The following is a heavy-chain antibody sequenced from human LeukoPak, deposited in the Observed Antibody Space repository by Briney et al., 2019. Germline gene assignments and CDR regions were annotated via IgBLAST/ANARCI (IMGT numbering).Heavy chain of an antibody. V-gene: IGHV1-3*01. CDR1: GYTFTSYS. CDR2: INAGNGNT. D-gene: IGHD1-26*01. CDR3: ARFLGGSYGMDV. Sequence: GASVKVSCTASGYTFTSYSMHWVRQAPGQRLEWMGWINAGNGNTKFSQKFQGRVTITRDTSASTAYMELSSLRSEDTALYYCARFLGGSYGMDVWGQGTTVTVSS. J-gene: IGHJ6*02.